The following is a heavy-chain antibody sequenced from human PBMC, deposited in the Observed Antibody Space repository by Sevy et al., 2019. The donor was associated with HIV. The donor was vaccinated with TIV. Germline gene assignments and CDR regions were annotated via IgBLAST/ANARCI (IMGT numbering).Heavy chain of an antibody. D-gene: IGHD1-26*01. Sequence: GGSLRLSCAASGFTFSTYSMNWVRQAPGKGLEWVSSISTSSSYIYYADSVRGRFTISRDNAKNSLYLQMNSLRAEDTAVYYCAIAVGATLLPGLVNWGQGTLVTVSS. V-gene: IGHV3-21*01. J-gene: IGHJ4*02. CDR1: GFTFSTYS. CDR3: AIAVGATLLPGLVN. CDR2: ISTSSSYI.